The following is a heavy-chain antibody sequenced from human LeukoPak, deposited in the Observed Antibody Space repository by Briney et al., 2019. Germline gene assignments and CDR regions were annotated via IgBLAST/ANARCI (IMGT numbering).Heavy chain of an antibody. CDR3: AYGSGSYYRQYYYYYGMDV. CDR2: MNPNSGNT. V-gene: IGHV1-8*01. CDR1: GYTFTSYD. Sequence: ASVKVSCKASGYTFTSYDIDWVRQATGQGLEWMGWMNPNSGNTGYAQKFQGRVTMTRNTSISTAYMELSSLRSEDTAVYYCAYGSGSYYRQYYYYYGMDVWGQGTTVTVSS. D-gene: IGHD3-10*01. J-gene: IGHJ6*02.